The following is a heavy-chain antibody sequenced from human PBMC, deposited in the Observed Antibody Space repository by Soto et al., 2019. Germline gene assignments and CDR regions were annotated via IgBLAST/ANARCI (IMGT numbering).Heavy chain of an antibody. J-gene: IGHJ6*02. Sequence: ASVKVSCKASGYTFTGYYMHWVRQAPGQGLEWMGWISAYNGNTNYAQKLQGRVTMTTDTSTSTAYMELRSLRSDDTAVYYCARDGGDSSFFYYYYGMDVWGQGTTVTVSS. D-gene: IGHD6-6*01. CDR3: ARDGGDSSFFYYYYGMDV. CDR1: GYTFTGYY. CDR2: ISAYNGNT. V-gene: IGHV1-18*04.